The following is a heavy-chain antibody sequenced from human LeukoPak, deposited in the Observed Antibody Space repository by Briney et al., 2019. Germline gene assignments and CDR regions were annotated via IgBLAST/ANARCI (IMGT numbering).Heavy chain of an antibody. CDR3: ARDKTIFGPPAWFVP. J-gene: IGHJ5*02. D-gene: IGHD3-9*01. CDR2: IIPIFGTA. V-gene: IGHV1-69*05. CDR1: RGTFSSYA. Sequence: SVKVSCKASRGTFSSYAISWVRQAPGQGLEWMGRIIPIFGTANYAQKFQGRVTITTDESTSTAYMELSSMRSEDTAVYYCARDKTIFGPPAWFVPWGQGTLVTVSS.